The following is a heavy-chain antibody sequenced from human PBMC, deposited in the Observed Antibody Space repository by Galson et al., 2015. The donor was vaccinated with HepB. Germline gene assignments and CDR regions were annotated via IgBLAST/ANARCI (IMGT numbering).Heavy chain of an antibody. J-gene: IGHJ4*02. CDR2: INAGNGNT. CDR3: ARGENHVLLWFGESLPGTDFDY. V-gene: IGHV1-3*01. CDR1: GYTFTSYA. D-gene: IGHD3-10*01. Sequence: SVKVSCKASGYTFTSYAMHWVRQAPGQRLEWMGWINAGNGNTKYSQKFQGRVTITRDTSASTAYMELSSLRSEDTAVYYCARGENHVLLWFGESLPGTDFDYWGQGTLVTVSS.